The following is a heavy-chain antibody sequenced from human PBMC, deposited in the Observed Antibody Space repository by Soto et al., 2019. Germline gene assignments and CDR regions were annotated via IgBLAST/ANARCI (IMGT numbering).Heavy chain of an antibody. D-gene: IGHD6-19*01. CDR3: ARDDIAVAATRYYYGMDV. CDR1: GFTFSSYG. CDR2: IWYDGSNK. V-gene: IGHV3-33*01. J-gene: IGHJ6*02. Sequence: QVQLVESGGGVVQPGRSLRLSCAASGFTFSSYGMHWVRQAPGKGLEWVAVIWYDGSNKYYADSVKGRFTISRDNSKNTLYLQMNSLRAEDTAVYYCARDDIAVAATRYYYGMDVWGQGTTVTVSS.